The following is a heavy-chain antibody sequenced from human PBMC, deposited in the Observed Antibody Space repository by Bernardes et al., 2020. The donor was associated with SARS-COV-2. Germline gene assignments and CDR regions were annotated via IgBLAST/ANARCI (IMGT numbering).Heavy chain of an antibody. CDR1: GFTFSGFA. CDR2: ISGSGLSV. CDR3: AKEYCSSTSCYMGSYYFYYGMDV. J-gene: IGHJ6*02. D-gene: IGHD2-2*02. V-gene: IGHV3-23*01. Sequence: GGSLRLSCEASGFTFSGFAMSWVRQAPGKGLQWVSTISGSGLSVHYADSVKGRFTISRDNSKNTLYLELYSLRAEDTAVYYCAKEYCSSTSCYMGSYYFYYGMDVWGQGTPVTVSS.